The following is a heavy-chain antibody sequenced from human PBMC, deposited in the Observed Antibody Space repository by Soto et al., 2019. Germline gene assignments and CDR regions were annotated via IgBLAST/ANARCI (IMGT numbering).Heavy chain of an antibody. CDR3: ARYTGFGVPIYYYYGMDG. D-gene: IGHD3-3*01. V-gene: IGHV4-30-4*02. J-gene: IGHJ6*02. CDR2: TYYSGST. Sequence: PSESLSLTCTVAAGSISSGDNYWGWLRQPQGKGLEWLGYTYYSGSTYYNPSIKRRVTISVETFKNQLCLKLCCVTAAHTAVYYCARYTGFGVPIYYYYGMDGWGQGTTVTVSS. CDR1: AGSISSGDNY.